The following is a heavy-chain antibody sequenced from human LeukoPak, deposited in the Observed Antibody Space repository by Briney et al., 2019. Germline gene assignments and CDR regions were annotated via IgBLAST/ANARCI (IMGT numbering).Heavy chain of an antibody. Sequence: ASVKVSCKASGYTFTSYYMHWVRQAPGQGLEWMGWMNPNSGNTGYAQKFQGRVTMTRNTSISTAYMELSSLRSEDTAVYYCARLVVNTGHGWFDPWGQGTLVTVSS. CDR1: GYTFTSYY. CDR2: MNPNSGNT. CDR3: ARLVVNTGHGWFDP. V-gene: IGHV1-8*02. D-gene: IGHD2-15*01. J-gene: IGHJ5*02.